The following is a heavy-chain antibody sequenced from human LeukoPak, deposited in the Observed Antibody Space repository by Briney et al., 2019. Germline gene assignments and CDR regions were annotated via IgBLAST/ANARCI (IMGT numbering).Heavy chain of an antibody. CDR1: GFSVSNNY. Sequence: PGGSLRLSCVTSGFSVSNNYMSWVRQAPGKGLEWVSAISGSGGSTYYADSVKGRFTISRDNSKNTLYLQMNSLRAEDTAVYYCAKDHPSKRGSYAGHWGQGTLVTVSS. V-gene: IGHV3-23*01. CDR3: AKDHPSKRGSYAGH. J-gene: IGHJ4*02. D-gene: IGHD1-26*01. CDR2: ISGSGGST.